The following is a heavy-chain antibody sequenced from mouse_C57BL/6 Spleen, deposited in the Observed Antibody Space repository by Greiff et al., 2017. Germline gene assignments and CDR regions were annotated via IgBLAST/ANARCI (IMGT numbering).Heavy chain of an antibody. CDR2: INPSSGYT. Sequence: QVQLQQSGAELAKPGASVKLSCKASGYTFTSYWMHWVKQRPGQGLEWIGYINPSSGYTKYNQKFKDKATFTADKSSSTAYMQLSSLTYEDSAVXYCARFYYDYDDAMDYWGQGTSVTVSS. CDR3: ARFYYDYDDAMDY. V-gene: IGHV1-7*01. J-gene: IGHJ4*01. CDR1: GYTFTSYW. D-gene: IGHD2-4*01.